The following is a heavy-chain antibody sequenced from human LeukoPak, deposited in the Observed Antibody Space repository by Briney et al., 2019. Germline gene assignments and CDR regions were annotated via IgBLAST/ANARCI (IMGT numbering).Heavy chain of an antibody. CDR3: ARDANWGSPLYYFDY. Sequence: SGGSLRLSCAASGFTFSSYAMHWVRQAPGKGLEYVSAISSNGGSTYYANSVRGRFTISRDNSKNTLYLQMGSLRAEDMAVYYCARDANWGSPLYYFDYWGQGTLVTVPS. CDR2: ISSNGGST. V-gene: IGHV3-64*01. D-gene: IGHD7-27*01. J-gene: IGHJ4*02. CDR1: GFTFSSYA.